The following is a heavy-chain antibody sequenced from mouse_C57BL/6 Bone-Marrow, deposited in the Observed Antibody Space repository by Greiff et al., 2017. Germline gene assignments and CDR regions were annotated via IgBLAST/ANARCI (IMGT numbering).Heavy chain of an antibody. CDR3: AGPYDYDDGYYYAMDY. CDR1: GFTFSSYG. D-gene: IGHD2-4*01. CDR2: ISSGGSYT. V-gene: IGHV5-6*01. Sequence: EVKLVESGGDLVKPGGSLKLSCAASGFTFSSYGMSWVRQTPDKRLEWVATISSGGSYTYYPDSVKGRFTISRDTAKNTLYLQIISLKSEDTAMYYCAGPYDYDDGYYYAMDYWGQGTSVTVSS. J-gene: IGHJ4*01.